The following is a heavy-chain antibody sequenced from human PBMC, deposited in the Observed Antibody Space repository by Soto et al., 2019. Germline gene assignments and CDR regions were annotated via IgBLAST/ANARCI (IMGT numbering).Heavy chain of an antibody. J-gene: IGHJ5*02. Sequence: SVKVSCKASGFAFTNSAVQWVRQARGQRLEWIGWIVVGSGNTNYAQKFQERVTMTTDTSTSTAYMELRSLRSDDTAVYYCARALGRWLDPWGQGTMVTVSS. CDR3: ARALGRWLDP. CDR1: GFAFTNSA. V-gene: IGHV1-58*01. D-gene: IGHD1-26*01. CDR2: IVVGSGNT.